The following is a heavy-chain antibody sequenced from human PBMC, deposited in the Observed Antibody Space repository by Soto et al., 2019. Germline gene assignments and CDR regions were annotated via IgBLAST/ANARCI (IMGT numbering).Heavy chain of an antibody. CDR3: AREGQYCSGGSCYYYYYYMDV. Sequence: QVQLVESGGGVVQPGRSLRLSCAASGFTFSSYGMHWVRQAPGKGLEWVAVIWYDGSNKYYADSVKGRFTISRDNSKNRLYLQMNSLRAEDTAAYSCAREGQYCSGGSCYYYYYYMDVWGKGTTVTVSS. CDR2: IWYDGSNK. D-gene: IGHD2-15*01. J-gene: IGHJ6*03. V-gene: IGHV3-33*01. CDR1: GFTFSSYG.